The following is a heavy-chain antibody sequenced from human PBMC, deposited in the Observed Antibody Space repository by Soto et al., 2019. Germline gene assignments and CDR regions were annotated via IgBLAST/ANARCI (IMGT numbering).Heavy chain of an antibody. CDR3: ARDFGAHSDYYYYYGMDV. CDR1: GGSISSYY. Sequence: SETLSLTCTASGGSISSYYWSWIRQPAGKGLEWIGRIYTSGSTNYNPSLKSRVTMSVDTSKNQFSLKLSSVTAADTAVYYCARDFGAHSDYYYYYGMDVWGQGTTVTVSS. J-gene: IGHJ6*02. CDR2: IYTSGST. D-gene: IGHD3-16*01. V-gene: IGHV4-4*07.